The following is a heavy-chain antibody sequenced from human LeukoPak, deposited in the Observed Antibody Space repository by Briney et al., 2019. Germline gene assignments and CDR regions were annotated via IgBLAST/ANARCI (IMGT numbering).Heavy chain of an antibody. CDR2: ISAYNGNT. CDR3: ARVLPDFWSGYFVYYYDSSGYYYFDY. Sequence: ASVKVSCKASGYTSTSYGISWVRQAPGQGLEWMGWISAYNGNTNYAQKLQGRVTMTTDTSTSTAYMELRSLRSDDTAVYYCARVLPDFWSGYFVYYYDSSGYYYFDYWGQGTLVTVSS. J-gene: IGHJ4*02. V-gene: IGHV1-18*01. D-gene: IGHD3-22*01. CDR1: GYTSTSYG.